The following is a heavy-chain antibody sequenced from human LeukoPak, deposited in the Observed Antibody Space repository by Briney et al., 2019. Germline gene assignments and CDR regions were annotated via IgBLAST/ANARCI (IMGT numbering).Heavy chain of an antibody. V-gene: IGHV3-30*18. J-gene: IGHJ4*02. Sequence: GGSLRLSCAASGFTFSSYEMKWVRQAPGKGLEWVAIISFDRNNYYYADSVKGRFTISRDNSKNTLYLQMNSLRAVDTAVYYCAKDKESCSGTSCYILTDWGQGTLVTVSS. CDR2: ISFDRNNY. CDR3: AKDKESCSGTSCYILTD. D-gene: IGHD2-2*02. CDR1: GFTFSSYE.